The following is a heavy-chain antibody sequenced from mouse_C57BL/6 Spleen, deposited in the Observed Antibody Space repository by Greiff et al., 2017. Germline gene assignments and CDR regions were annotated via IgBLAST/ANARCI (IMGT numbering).Heavy chain of an antibody. Sequence: VQLKESGGGLVKPGGSLKLSCAASGFTFSSYAMSWVRQTPEKRLEWVATISDGGSYTYYPDNVKGRFTISRDNAKNNLYLQMSHLKSEDTAMYYCARFTTVVATGYFDYWGQGTTLTVSS. CDR1: GFTFSSYA. V-gene: IGHV5-4*01. D-gene: IGHD1-1*01. J-gene: IGHJ2*01. CDR3: ARFTTVVATGYFDY. CDR2: ISDGGSYT.